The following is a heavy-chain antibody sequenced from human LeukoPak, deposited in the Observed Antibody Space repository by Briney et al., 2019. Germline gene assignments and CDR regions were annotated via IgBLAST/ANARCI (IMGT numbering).Heavy chain of an antibody. V-gene: IGHV4-4*02. J-gene: IGHJ4*02. CDR3: ARHEDGYNHWFDY. D-gene: IGHD5-24*01. CDR1: GGSISSSNW. Sequence: SGTLSLTCAVSGGSISSSNWWSWVRQPPGKGLEWIGEIYHSGSTNYNPSLKSRVTISVDTSKNQFSLKLSSVTAADTAVYYCARHEDGYNHWFDYWGQGTLVTVSS. CDR2: IYHSGST.